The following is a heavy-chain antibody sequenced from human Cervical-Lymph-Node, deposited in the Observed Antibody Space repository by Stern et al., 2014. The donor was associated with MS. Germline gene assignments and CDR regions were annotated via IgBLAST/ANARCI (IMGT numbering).Heavy chain of an antibody. D-gene: IGHD3-10*01. V-gene: IGHV5-51*01. CDR2: IYPGDSDT. CDR3: ARQGGPGYYGSGSPDY. Sequence: EVHLVESGAEVKKPGESLKISCKGSGYSFTSYWIGWVRQMPGKGLEWMGIIYPGDSDTRYSTSFQGQVTISADKSISTAYLQWSSLKASDTAMYYCARQGGPGYYGSGSPDYWGQGTLVTVSS. J-gene: IGHJ4*02. CDR1: GYSFTSYW.